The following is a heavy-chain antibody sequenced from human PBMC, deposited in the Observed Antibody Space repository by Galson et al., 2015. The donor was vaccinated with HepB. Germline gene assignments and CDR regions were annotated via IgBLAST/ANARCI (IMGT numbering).Heavy chain of an antibody. CDR1: GFSFSYHA. CDR3: ARQSEPGYSAHPLDY. J-gene: IGHJ4*02. Sequence: SLRLSCAASGFSFSYHAIHWVRQAPGKGLEWLAATSYDGNYKYYVDSVKGRFTISRDNPKDTLYLQMDRLRPDDTAVYYCARQSEPGYSAHPLDYWGLGTLVTVSS. V-gene: IGHV3-30*03. D-gene: IGHD4-11*01. CDR2: TSYDGNYK.